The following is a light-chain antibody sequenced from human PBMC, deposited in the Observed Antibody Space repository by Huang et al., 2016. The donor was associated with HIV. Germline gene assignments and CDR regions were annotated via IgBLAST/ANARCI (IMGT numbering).Light chain of an antibody. V-gene: IGKV4-1*01. Sequence: DIVMTQSPDFLAVPLGERATINCKSSQSVSYNSDSESYVAWCHQKPGQSPKLLIYWASTRESGVPDRFSGSGSGTDFTLTISSLQAEDVGVYYCQQYHSDLWTFGQGTRVEIK. CDR3: QQYHSDLWT. CDR1: QSVSYNSDSESY. CDR2: WAS. J-gene: IGKJ1*01.